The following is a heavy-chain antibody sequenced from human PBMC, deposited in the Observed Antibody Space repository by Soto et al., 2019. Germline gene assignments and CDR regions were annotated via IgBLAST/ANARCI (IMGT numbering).Heavy chain of an antibody. CDR3: ARDRKDRIVVVPAAMNYYYYMDV. CDR1: GFTFSSYS. J-gene: IGHJ6*03. D-gene: IGHD2-2*01. Sequence: EVQLVESGGGLVQPGGSLRLSCAASGFTFSSYSMNWVRQAPGKGLEWVSYISSSSSTIYYADSVKGRFTIYRDNAKNSMYLKMNSLRAEDTAVYYCARDRKDRIVVVPAAMNYYYYMDVWGKGTTVTVSS. CDR2: ISSSSSTI. V-gene: IGHV3-48*01.